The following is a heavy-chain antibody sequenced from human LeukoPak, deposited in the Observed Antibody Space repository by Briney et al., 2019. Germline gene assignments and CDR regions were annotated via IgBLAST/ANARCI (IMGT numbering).Heavy chain of an antibody. J-gene: IGHJ6*02. CDR3: ARERSEVAINSGVTIFDRTSMDI. CDR2: VIPVFRSS. V-gene: IGHV1-69*05. Sequence: SVKVSCTTSGGTFSTYALNWVRQAPGQGLEWMGGVIPVFRSSKSAQKFQDRLTITTEESTSTAYMDLNSLTSEDTAVYYCARERSEVAINSGVTIFDRTSMDIWGHGTMVTVSS. D-gene: IGHD3-9*01. CDR1: GGTFSTYA.